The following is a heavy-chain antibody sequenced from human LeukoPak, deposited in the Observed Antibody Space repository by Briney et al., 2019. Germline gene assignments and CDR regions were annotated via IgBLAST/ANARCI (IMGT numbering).Heavy chain of an antibody. J-gene: IGHJ3*02. Sequence: GASVKVSCKASGGTFSSYAISWVRQAPGQGLEWMGGIIPIFGTANYAQKFQGRVTITADKSTSTAYMELSSLRSEDTAVYYCARSGRIYDSSGYDAFDIWGQGTMVTVSS. D-gene: IGHD3-22*01. CDR1: GGTFSSYA. V-gene: IGHV1-69*06. CDR3: ARSGRIYDSSGYDAFDI. CDR2: IIPIFGTA.